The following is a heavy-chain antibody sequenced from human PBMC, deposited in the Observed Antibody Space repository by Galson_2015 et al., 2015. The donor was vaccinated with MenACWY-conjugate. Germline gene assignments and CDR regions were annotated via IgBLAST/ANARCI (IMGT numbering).Heavy chain of an antibody. CDR2: INSDGSAA. J-gene: IGHJ4*02. CDR3: ATYRSSPSCYANGAY. Sequence: SLRLSCAASGFTFSRYWMHWVRQSPGKGLVWVSRINSDGSAADYADSVKGRFTISRDNAKNTLYLQTNSLRAEDTAVYYCATYRSSPSCYANGAYWGQGTLVTVSS. CDR1: GFTFSRYW. D-gene: IGHD2-2*01. V-gene: IGHV3-74*01.